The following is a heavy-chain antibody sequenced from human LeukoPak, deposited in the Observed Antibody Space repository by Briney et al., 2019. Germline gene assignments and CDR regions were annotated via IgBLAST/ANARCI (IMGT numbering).Heavy chain of an antibody. V-gene: IGHV4-59*01. Sequence: SGTLSLNCSVSGDSISSFFWSWIRQPLGKGLEYIGHIYHTGSSNYNPSLKSRVTMSVDTSKNQFSLRLTSVTAADTAFYYCARVRFPFGLDAWGQGTTVTVSS. J-gene: IGHJ6*02. CDR2: IYHTGSS. CDR3: ARVRFPFGLDA. CDR1: GDSISSFF.